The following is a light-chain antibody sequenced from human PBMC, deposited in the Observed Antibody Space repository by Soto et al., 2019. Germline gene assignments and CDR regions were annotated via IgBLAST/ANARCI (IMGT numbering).Light chain of an antibody. V-gene: IGLV1-40*01. CDR1: SSNIGAGYH. J-gene: IGLJ1*01. Sequence: QAVVTQPPSVSGAPGQRVTISCTGSSSNIGAGYHVHWYQQHPVTAPKLVIYANSNRPSGVPDRFSGSKSGTSASLAITGLQAEDEADYYCQSYDSSLSGYVFGTGTKLTVL. CDR2: ANS. CDR3: QSYDSSLSGYV.